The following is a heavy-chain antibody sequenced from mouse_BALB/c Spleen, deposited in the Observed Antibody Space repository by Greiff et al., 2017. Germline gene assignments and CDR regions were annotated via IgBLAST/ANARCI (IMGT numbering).Heavy chain of an antibody. CDR2: ILPGSGST. CDR1: GYTFSSYW. CDR3: ARLYGNYYAMDY. J-gene: IGHJ4*01. D-gene: IGHD2-1*01. Sequence: VNVVESGAELMKPGASVKISCKATGYTFSSYWIEWVKQRPGHGLEWIGEILPGSGSTNYNEKFKGKATFTADTSSNTAYMQLSSLTSEDSAVYYCARLYGNYYAMDYWGQGTSVTVSS. V-gene: IGHV1-9*01.